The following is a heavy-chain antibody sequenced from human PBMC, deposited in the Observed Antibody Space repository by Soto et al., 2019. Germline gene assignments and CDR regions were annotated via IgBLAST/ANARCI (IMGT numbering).Heavy chain of an antibody. V-gene: IGHV3-30-3*01. J-gene: IGHJ4*02. CDR1: GFTFSSYA. D-gene: IGHD4-17*01. CDR3: ARYGDYSAY. CDR2: ISYDGSNK. Sequence: ESGGGVVQPGRSLRLPCAASGFTFSSYAMHWVRQAPGKGLEWVAVISYDGSNKYYADSVKGRFTISRDNSKNTLYLQMNSLRAEDTAVYYCARYGDYSAYWGQGTLVTVSS.